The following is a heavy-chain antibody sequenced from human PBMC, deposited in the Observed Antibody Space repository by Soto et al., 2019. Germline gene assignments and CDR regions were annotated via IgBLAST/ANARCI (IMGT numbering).Heavy chain of an antibody. J-gene: IGHJ6*02. V-gene: IGHV3-53*01. CDR3: ARGRYGMDV. Sequence: EMRLVESGGGLIQPGGSLRLSCAVSGSTVSSNYMSWVRQAPGKGLECVSVIYRDGSTYSGDSVKGRYTISRDNSRNTLYLQMNSLTVDDTAVYYCARGRYGMDVWGQGTTVTVSS. CDR2: IYRDGST. CDR1: GSTVSSNY.